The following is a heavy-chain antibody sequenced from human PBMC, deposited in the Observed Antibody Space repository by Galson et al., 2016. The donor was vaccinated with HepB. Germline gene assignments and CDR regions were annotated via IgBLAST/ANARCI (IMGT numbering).Heavy chain of an antibody. D-gene: IGHD7-27*01. Sequence: SVKVSCKASGYTFINYGITWMRQAPGQGLEWIGWISAYNGNTNYAQKDQGRVTMTRDTSTVTVYLQLRSLRSDDTAVYYCARGGGPGDLYFDYGGQRTLVTVS. V-gene: IGHV1-18*01. CDR2: ISAYNGNT. CDR3: ARGGGPGDLYFDY. CDR1: GYTFINYG. J-gene: IGHJ4*02.